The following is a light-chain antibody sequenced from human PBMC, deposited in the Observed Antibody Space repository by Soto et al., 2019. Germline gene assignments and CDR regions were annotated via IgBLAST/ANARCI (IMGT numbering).Light chain of an antibody. Sequence: DIQMTQSPSTLSASVGETITISCRASQSISNLLAWYQQKPGKAPKLLVYDSSTLETGVPSRFRSSGSGTEFTLTISSLQPDDFATYYCQQYNTYSWTFGQGTKVEMK. J-gene: IGKJ1*01. CDR1: QSISNL. CDR2: DSS. CDR3: QQYNTYSWT. V-gene: IGKV1-5*01.